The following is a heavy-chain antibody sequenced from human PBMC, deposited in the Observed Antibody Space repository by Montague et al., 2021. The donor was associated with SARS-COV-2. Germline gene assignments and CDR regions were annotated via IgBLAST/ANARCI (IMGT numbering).Heavy chain of an antibody. CDR1: GGSIGSYY. CDR3: ARSLDPSGTYYLPY. D-gene: IGHD3-10*01. CDR2: INYSGST. V-gene: IGHV4-59*12. Sequence: SETLSLTCSVSGGSIGSYYWSWLRQPPGKGLEWIGQINYSGSTTYSPSFKSRVTISLDTPKNQFSLKLSSVTAADTAVYYCARSLDPSGTYYLPYWGQGTLVTVSS. J-gene: IGHJ4*02.